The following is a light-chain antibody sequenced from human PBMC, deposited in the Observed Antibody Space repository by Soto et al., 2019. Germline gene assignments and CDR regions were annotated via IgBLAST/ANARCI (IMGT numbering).Light chain of an antibody. CDR2: EVR. CDR1: NTDVGGYNY. V-gene: IGLV2-14*01. Sequence: PASVSGSPGQSITVSCTGTNTDVGGYNYVSWYQHRPGRAPRLMIYEVRNRLSGVSNRFSGSKSGNTASLTISGLQSEDEADYYCTSYTPTGALVFGSGTKGTVL. J-gene: IGLJ6*01. CDR3: TSYTPTGALV.